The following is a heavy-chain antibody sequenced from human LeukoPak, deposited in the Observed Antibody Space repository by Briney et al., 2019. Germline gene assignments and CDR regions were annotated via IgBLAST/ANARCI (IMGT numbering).Heavy chain of an antibody. CDR1: GFTFSSYG. V-gene: IGHV3-33*01. J-gene: IGHJ3*02. CDR3: ARDGSGYGPPVGAFDI. CDR2: IWYDGSNK. Sequence: GGSLRLSCAASGFTFSSYGMHWVRQAPGKGLEWVAVIWYDGSNKYYADSVKGRFTISRGNSKNTLYLQMNSLRAEDTAVYYCARDGSGYGPPVGAFDIWGQGTMVTVSS. D-gene: IGHD5-12*01.